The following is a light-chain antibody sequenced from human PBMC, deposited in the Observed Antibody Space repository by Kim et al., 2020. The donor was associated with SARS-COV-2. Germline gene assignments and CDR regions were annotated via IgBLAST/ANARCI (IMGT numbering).Light chain of an antibody. CDR1: SNNVGSYNE. J-gene: IGLJ3*02. CDR3: CSYAGSYTWV. CDR2: DVR. Sequence: GQTVTSSCTGSSNNVGSYNEVSWYQQHAGKAPELMNYDVRKRPSVLPDRFCGCKAGNTALLIICGQQADDAADYYCCSYAGSYTWVFGGGTQLTVL. V-gene: IGLV2-11*01.